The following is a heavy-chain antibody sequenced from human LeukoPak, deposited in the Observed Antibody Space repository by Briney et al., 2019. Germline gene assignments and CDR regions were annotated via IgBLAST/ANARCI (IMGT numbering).Heavy chain of an antibody. Sequence: SETLSLTCTVSGYSISSGYYWGWIRQPPGKGLEWIGSIYHSGSTYYNPSLKSRVTISVDTSKNQFSLKLSSVTAADTAVYYCARVFPPNDSSGYYGAFDIWGQGTMVTVSS. CDR3: ARVFPPNDSSGYYGAFDI. J-gene: IGHJ3*02. D-gene: IGHD3-22*01. V-gene: IGHV4-38-2*02. CDR1: GYSISSGYY. CDR2: IYHSGST.